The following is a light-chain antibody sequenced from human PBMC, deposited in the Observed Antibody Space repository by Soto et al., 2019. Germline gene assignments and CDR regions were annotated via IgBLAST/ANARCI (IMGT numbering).Light chain of an antibody. CDR3: QQYNSYWP. J-gene: IGKJ1*01. V-gene: IGKV1-5*03. CDR2: KAS. Sequence: DSQRTQSPSTLSASVGDRVTITCRASQSISSWLAWYQQKPGKAPKLLIYKASSLESGVPSRFSGSGSGTEFTLTISSLQPDDFATYYCQQYNSYWPFGQGTNVDIK. CDR1: QSISSW.